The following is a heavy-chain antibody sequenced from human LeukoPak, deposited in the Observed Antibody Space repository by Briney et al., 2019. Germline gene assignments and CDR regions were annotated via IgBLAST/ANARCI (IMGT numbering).Heavy chain of an antibody. J-gene: IGHJ3*01. D-gene: IGHD3-22*01. CDR3: ARDTYYYVTSGSPGVDAFDV. CDR1: GDSVSSNSAA. CDR2: TYYRSKWYN. Sequence: SQTLSLTCAISGDSVSSNSAAWNWIRQSPSRGLEWLGRTYYRSKWYNDYAVSVKSRITINPDTSKNQFSLQLHSVTPEDTAVYYCARDTYYYVTSGSPGVDAFDVWGQGTTVTVSS. V-gene: IGHV6-1*01.